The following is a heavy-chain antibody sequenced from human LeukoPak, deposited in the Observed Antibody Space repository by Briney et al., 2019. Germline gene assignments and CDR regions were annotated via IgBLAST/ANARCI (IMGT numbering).Heavy chain of an antibody. CDR2: VFYSGST. CDR3: ARHNYYHFWSTLNWFDP. J-gene: IGHJ5*02. Sequence: SETLSLTCTIIGSSIRDNYYWGWIRRPPGKGLEWIGSVFYSGSTYYNPSLKSRVTLSVDTSNNIFSLKPRSVTAADTAVYYCARHNYYHFWSTLNWFDPWGQGALVTVSS. CDR1: GSSIRDNYY. D-gene: IGHD3-3*01. V-gene: IGHV4-38-2*02.